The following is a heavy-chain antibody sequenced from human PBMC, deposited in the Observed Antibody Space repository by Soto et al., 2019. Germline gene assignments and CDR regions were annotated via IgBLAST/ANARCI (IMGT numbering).Heavy chain of an antibody. CDR3: ARHKAFYYDSSGA. J-gene: IGHJ5*02. D-gene: IGHD3-22*01. Sequence: GESLKISCKGSGYSFASYWISWVRQMPAKGLEWMGRIDPSDSYANYSPSFQGHVTFSADKSIRTAYLQWSSLRASDTAMYYCARHKAFYYDSSGAWGQGTMVTVSS. V-gene: IGHV5-10-1*01. CDR2: IDPSDSYA. CDR1: GYSFASYW.